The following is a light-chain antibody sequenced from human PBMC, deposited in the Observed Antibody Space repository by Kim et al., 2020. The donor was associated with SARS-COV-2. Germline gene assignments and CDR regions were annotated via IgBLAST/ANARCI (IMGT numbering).Light chain of an antibody. CDR3: RQYGSSRT. V-gene: IGKV3-20*01. J-gene: IGKJ1*01. CDR1: QFVTATY. Sequence: LSAGERATPACRASQFVTATYLAWCKQKAGHPPTLLIHTASIRPASVPDRVGGSGSETYFSLSIDRLQPDDLSVYFCRQYGSSRTFVRGTKVYIK. CDR2: TAS.